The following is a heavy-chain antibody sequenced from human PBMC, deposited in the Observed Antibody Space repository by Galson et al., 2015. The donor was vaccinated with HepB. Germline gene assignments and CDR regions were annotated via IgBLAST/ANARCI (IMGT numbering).Heavy chain of an antibody. V-gene: IGHV3-73*01. Sequence: SLRLSCAASGFTFSSSAMHWVRQASGKGLERVGRIRSKANSYATAYAASVKGRFTISRDDSKNTAYLQMNSLKTEDTAVYYCTRRGSWDDYWGQGTLVTVSS. CDR2: IRSKANSYAT. CDR1: GFTFSSSA. J-gene: IGHJ4*02. CDR3: TRRGSWDDY. D-gene: IGHD6-13*01.